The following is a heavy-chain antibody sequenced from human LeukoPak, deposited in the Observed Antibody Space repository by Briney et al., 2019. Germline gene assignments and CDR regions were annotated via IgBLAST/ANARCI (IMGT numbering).Heavy chain of an antibody. CDR3: ARVIGLEKTPYGWRAFDI. J-gene: IGHJ3*02. CDR2: ISSNGGST. D-gene: IGHD6-19*01. CDR1: GFTFSSYA. V-gene: IGHV3-64*01. Sequence: PGGSLRLSCAASGFTFSSYAMHWVRQAPGKGLEYVSAISSNGGSTYYANSVKGRFTISRDNSKNTLYLQMGSLRAEDMAVYYCARVIGLEKTPYGWRAFDIWGQGTMVTVSS.